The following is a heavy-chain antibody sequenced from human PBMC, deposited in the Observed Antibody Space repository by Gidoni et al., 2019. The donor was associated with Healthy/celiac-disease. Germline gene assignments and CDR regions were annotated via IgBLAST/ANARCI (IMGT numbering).Heavy chain of an antibody. CDR3: ARGLYSSSWSNYYYYYYMDV. CDR2: IYTSGST. J-gene: IGHJ6*03. D-gene: IGHD6-13*01. CDR1: GGSISRGSYY. V-gene: IGHV4-61*02. Sequence: QVQLQESGPGLVKPSQTLSLTCTVSGGSISRGSYYWSWIRQPAGKGLEWIGRIYTSGSTNYNPSLKSRVTMSVDTSKNQFSLKLSSVTAADTAVYYCARGLYSSSWSNYYYYYYMDVWGKGTTVTVSS.